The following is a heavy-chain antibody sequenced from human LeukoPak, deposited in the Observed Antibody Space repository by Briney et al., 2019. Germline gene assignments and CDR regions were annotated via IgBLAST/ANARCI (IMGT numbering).Heavy chain of an antibody. J-gene: IGHJ6*03. Sequence: ASVKVSCKASGYTFTSYYMHWVRQAPGQGLEWMGIINPSGGSTSYAQKFQGRVTMTRDMSTSTVYMELSSLRSEDTAVYARTTEAHSWRTRYYDYYMDVWGKGTTVTVSS. V-gene: IGHV1-46*01. CDR3: TTEAHSWRTRYYDYYMDV. D-gene: IGHD1-1*01. CDR1: GYTFTSYY. CDR2: INPSGGST.